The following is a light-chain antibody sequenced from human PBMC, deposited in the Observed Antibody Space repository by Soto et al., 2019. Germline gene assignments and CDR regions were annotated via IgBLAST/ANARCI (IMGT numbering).Light chain of an antibody. V-gene: IGKV1-33*01. J-gene: IGKJ5*01. CDR2: DAS. CDR1: QDISNY. CDR3: QQYDYLRIA. Sequence: DIQMTQSPSSLSASVGDRVTITCQASQDISNYLNWYQQKPGKAPKLLIYDASNLETGVPSRFSGSGSGTDFTFTISSLQPEDIATYYCQQYDYLRIAFGQGTRLETK.